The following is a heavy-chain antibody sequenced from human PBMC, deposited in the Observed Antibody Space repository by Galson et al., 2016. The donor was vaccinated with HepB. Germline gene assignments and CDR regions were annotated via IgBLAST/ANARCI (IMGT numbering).Heavy chain of an antibody. V-gene: IGHV3-53*01. CDR1: GFTISSHY. CDR3: AKRAHATGDYCGMDV. J-gene: IGHJ6*02. D-gene: IGHD2-15*01. Sequence: SLRLSCAASGFTISSHYMSWVRQAPGKGLEWVSTIYSDGSTYYADSVKGRFTISRDNSKNTLYLQMNSLRAEDTAVYYCAKRAHATGDYCGMDVWGQGTTVTVSS. CDR2: IYSDGST.